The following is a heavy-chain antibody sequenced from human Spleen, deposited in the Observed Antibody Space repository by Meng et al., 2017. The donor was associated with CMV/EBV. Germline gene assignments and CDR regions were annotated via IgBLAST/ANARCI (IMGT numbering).Heavy chain of an antibody. CDR1: GGSISSGGYY. J-gene: IGHJ4*02. CDR3: ARVVAGAETADD. CDR2: IYYSGST. Sequence: CAVSGGSISSGGYYWSWIRQPPGKGLEWIGYIYYSGSTYYNPSLKSRVTILVDTSKNHFSLRLTSVTAADTAVYYCARVVAGAETADDWGQGTLVTVSS. D-gene: IGHD6-19*01. V-gene: IGHV4-30-4*01.